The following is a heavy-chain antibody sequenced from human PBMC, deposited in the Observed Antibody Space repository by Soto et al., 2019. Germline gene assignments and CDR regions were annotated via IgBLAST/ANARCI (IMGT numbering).Heavy chain of an antibody. V-gene: IGHV4-4*02. J-gene: IGHJ6*02. Sequence: LSLTCAVSGGSISSSNWWSWVRQPPGKGLEWIGEIYHSGSTNYNPSLKSRVTISVDKSKNQFSLKLSSVTAADTAVYYCARAGHYDFWSGFSYYYGMDVWGQGTTVTVSS. CDR1: GGSISSSNW. CDR3: ARAGHYDFWSGFSYYYGMDV. D-gene: IGHD3-3*01. CDR2: IYHSGST.